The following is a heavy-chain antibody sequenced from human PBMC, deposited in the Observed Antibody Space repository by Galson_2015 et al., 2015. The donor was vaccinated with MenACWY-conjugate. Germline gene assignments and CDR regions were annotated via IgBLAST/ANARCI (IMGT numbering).Heavy chain of an antibody. D-gene: IGHD3-3*01. V-gene: IGHV1-69*04. CDR3: ARAGTYFNLWSGYCEY. CDR1: GGTFSNYA. Sequence: SVKVSCKASGGTFSNYAISWVRQAPGQGLEWMGRIIPMVGRVTYAQKFQGRVTITADTSTKTAYMDLSSLRSDDTAVYYCARAGTYFNLWSGYCEYWGQGTLVTGPS. J-gene: IGHJ4*02. CDR2: IIPMVGRV.